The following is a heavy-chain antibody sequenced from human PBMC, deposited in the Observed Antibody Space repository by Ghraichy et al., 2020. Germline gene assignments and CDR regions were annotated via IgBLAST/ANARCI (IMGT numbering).Heavy chain of an antibody. D-gene: IGHD5-12*01. CDR1: GFPFSNAW. Sequence: GESLKISCAASGFPFSNAWMSWVRQAPGKGLEWVGRIKSKAGGETRDYAEPVKGRLIISRDDSKTTVYLQMTSLKTEDTAVYYCATTRGYSGYDLGYWGQGTLVTVSS. J-gene: IGHJ4*02. V-gene: IGHV3-15*01. CDR2: IKSKAGGETR. CDR3: ATTRGYSGYDLGY.